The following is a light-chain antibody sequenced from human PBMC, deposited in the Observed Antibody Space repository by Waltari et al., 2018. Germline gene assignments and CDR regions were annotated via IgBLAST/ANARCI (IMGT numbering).Light chain of an antibody. V-gene: IGLV2-14*03. CDR3: TSYTSSHSLV. CDR1: SRDVGNYDW. Sequence: QSALTQPASVSGSPGQSITISCTGTSRDVGNYDWVSWYQQHPGKAPKVVIFDVSYRPPGVSNRCAGSKSGNTASLTISGLQAEDEADYYCTSYTSSHSLVFGTGTKVTVL. J-gene: IGLJ1*01. CDR2: DVS.